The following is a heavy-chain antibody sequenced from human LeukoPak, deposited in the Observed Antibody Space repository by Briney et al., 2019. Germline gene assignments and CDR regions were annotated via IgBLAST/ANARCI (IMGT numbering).Heavy chain of an antibody. D-gene: IGHD6-19*01. Sequence: GGSLRLSCAASGFSFSSYAMHWVRQAPGKGLEWVAVISYVGSNEYYPDSVKGRFTISRDNSKNTLYLQMNSLRAEDTAVYYCARDSSGSYNWFDPWGQGTLVTVSS. CDR2: ISYVGSNE. CDR3: ARDSSGSYNWFDP. V-gene: IGHV3-30*04. CDR1: GFSFSSYA. J-gene: IGHJ5*02.